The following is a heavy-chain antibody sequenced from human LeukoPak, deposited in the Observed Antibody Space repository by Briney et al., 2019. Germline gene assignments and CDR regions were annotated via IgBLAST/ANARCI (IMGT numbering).Heavy chain of an antibody. CDR1: GYTFTSYG. V-gene: IGHV1-18*01. CDR2: ISAYNGNT. CDR3: ARGHYGDYGDY. D-gene: IGHD4-17*01. J-gene: IGHJ4*02. Sequence: ASVKVSCKASGYTFTSYGISWVRQAPGQGLEWMGWISAYNGNTNYAQKLQGRVTMTTDTSTSTAHMELSSLRSEDTAVYYCARGHYGDYGDYWGQGTLVTVSS.